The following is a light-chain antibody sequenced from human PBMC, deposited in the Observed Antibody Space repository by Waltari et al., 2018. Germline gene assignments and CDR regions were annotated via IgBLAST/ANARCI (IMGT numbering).Light chain of an antibody. Sequence: QSALTQPASVSGSPVQSITISCTGTASDIGGYNDVSWYHQRPGSTPKLLIFESNNRPSGVSARFSCSKSGNTASLTISGLQAADEAYYYCSSYTNTNTLDVFGSGTKVTVL. CDR1: ASDIGGYND. CDR3: SSYTNTNTLDV. V-gene: IGLV2-14*01. CDR2: ESN. J-gene: IGLJ1*01.